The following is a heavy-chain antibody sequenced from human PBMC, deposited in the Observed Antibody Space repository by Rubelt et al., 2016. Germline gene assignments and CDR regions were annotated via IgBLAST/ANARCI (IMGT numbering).Heavy chain of an antibody. V-gene: IGHV4-38-2*02. Sequence: QVQLQESGPGLVKPSETLSLTCTVSGYSLNSGYFWGWIRQPPGKGLEWIGSIFHSGSTYYNPSLRSRVTISVDTSKNQFSLKLNSVTAADTAVYYCASAYGDYLYYVDFWGQGTLFTVSS. CDR2: IFHSGST. CDR1: GYSLNSGYF. D-gene: IGHD4-17*01. CDR3: ASAYGDYLYYVDF. J-gene: IGHJ4*02.